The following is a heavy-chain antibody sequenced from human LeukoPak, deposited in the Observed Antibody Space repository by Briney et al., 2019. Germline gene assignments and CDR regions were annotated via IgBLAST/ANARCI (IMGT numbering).Heavy chain of an antibody. J-gene: IGHJ4*02. D-gene: IGHD3-10*01. V-gene: IGHV4-59*01. CDR3: ARDGSGSYYPLYYFDY. Sequence: PSETLSLTCTVSGGSISSYYWSWIRQPPGKGLEWIGYIYYSGSTNYNPSLKSRVTISVDTSKNQFSLKLSSVTAADTAVYYCARDGSGSYYPLYYFDYWGQGTLVTVSS. CDR1: GGSISSYY. CDR2: IYYSGST.